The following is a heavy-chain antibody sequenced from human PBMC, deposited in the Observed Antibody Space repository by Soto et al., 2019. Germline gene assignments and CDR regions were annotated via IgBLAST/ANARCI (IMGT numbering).Heavy chain of an antibody. D-gene: IGHD3-10*01. Sequence: ASVKVSCKASGYTFTSYYMHWVRQAPGQGLEWMGIINPSGGSTSYAQKFQGRVTMTRDTSTSTVYMELNNLRAEDTAVYYCAKGERGKYYQYGMDVWGQGTTVTVSS. J-gene: IGHJ6*02. V-gene: IGHV1-46*01. CDR1: GYTFTSYY. CDR3: AKGERGKYYQYGMDV. CDR2: INPSGGST.